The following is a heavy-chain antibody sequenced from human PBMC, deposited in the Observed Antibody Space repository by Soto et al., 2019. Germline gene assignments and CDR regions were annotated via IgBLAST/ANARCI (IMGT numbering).Heavy chain of an antibody. CDR3: ARVAPMNYYYGTDV. Sequence: SETLSLTCTVSGGSISSGDYYWSWIRQPPGKGLEWIGYIYYSGSTYSAPSLKSRVAISVDTSKNQFSLKLRSVTAADTAVYYCARVAPMNYYYGTDVWGQGTTVTVSS. J-gene: IGHJ6*02. D-gene: IGHD3-22*01. V-gene: IGHV4-30-4*01. CDR1: GGSISSGDYY. CDR2: IYYSGST.